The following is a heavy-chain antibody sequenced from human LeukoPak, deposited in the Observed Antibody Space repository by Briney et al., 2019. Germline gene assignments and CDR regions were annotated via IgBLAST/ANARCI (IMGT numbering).Heavy chain of an antibody. CDR2: INPNSGGT. J-gene: IGHJ5*02. V-gene: IGHV1-2*02. CDR3: ARDPKYCSSTSCGRGIWFDP. Sequence: ASVKVSCKASGYTFTGYYMHWVRQAPGQGLEWMGWINPNSGGTNYAQKFQGRVTTTRDTSISTAYMELSRLRSDDTAVYYCARDPKYCSSTSCGRGIWFDPWGQGTLVTVSS. D-gene: IGHD2-2*01. CDR1: GYTFTGYY.